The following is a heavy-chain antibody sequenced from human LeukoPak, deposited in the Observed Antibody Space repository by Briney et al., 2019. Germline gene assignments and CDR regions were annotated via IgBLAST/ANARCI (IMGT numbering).Heavy chain of an antibody. J-gene: IGHJ4*02. CDR1: GFRFGDYA. CDR3: ARRAGAYSHPYDY. Sequence: GGSLRLSCTASGFRFGDYAMTWFRQAPGKGLEWVSFIYSDNTHYSDSVKGRFTISRDNSKNTLYLQMNSLRAEDTAVYYCARRAGAYSHPYDYWGQGTLVTVSS. CDR2: IYSDNT. V-gene: IGHV3-53*01. D-gene: IGHD4/OR15-4a*01.